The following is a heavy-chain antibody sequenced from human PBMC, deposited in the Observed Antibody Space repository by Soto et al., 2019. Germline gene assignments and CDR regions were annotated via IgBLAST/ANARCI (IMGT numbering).Heavy chain of an antibody. V-gene: IGHV1-69*13. D-gene: IGHD3-16*02. CDR2: IIPIFGTA. J-gene: IGHJ4*02. Sequence: SVKVSCKASGGTFSSYAISWVRQAPGQGLEWMGGIIPIFGTANYAQKFQGRVTITADESTSTAYMELSSLRSEDTAVYYCARDLMITFGGVIALFDWGQGTRVTVSS. CDR1: GGTFSSYA. CDR3: ARDLMITFGGVIALFD.